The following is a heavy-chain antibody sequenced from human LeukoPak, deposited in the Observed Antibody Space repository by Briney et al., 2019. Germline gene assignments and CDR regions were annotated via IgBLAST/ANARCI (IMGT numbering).Heavy chain of an antibody. D-gene: IGHD3-22*01. CDR1: GYTFTSYY. J-gene: IGHJ4*02. CDR2: INPSGGST. V-gene: IGHV1-46*01. CDR3: ARVGSLSYYDSSGYYAN. Sequence: ASVKVSCKASGYTFTSYYMHWVRQAPGQGLEWMGIINPSGGSTSYAQKFQGRVTMTRDTSISTAYMELSRLRSDDTAVYYCARVGSLSYYDSSGYYANWGQGTLVTVPS.